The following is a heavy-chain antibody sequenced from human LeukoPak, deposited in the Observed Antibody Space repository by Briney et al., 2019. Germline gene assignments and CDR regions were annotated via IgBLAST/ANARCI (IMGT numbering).Heavy chain of an antibody. CDR1: GASISSSY. V-gene: IGHV4-4*08. Sequence: SETLSLSCTVSGASISSSYWSWLRQPPGKGLEWIAYIHTNGNTNSNPSLKSRVTVSVDASKNQFSLKLRSVAAADTALYYCASGYYDSRGFSNPFDSWGQGTLVTVSS. J-gene: IGHJ4*02. CDR2: IHTNGNT. CDR3: ASGYYDSRGFSNPFDS. D-gene: IGHD3-22*01.